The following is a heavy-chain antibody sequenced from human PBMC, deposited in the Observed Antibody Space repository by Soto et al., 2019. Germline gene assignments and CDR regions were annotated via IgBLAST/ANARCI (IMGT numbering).Heavy chain of an antibody. D-gene: IGHD6-6*01. V-gene: IGHV1-2*04. CDR1: GYTFTGYY. J-gene: IGHJ6*03. CDR2: INPNSGGT. Sequence: GASVKVSCKASGYTFTGYYMHWVRQAPGQGLEWMGWINPNSGGTNYAQKFQGWVTMTRDTSISTAYMELSRLRSDDTAVYYCARARQLVGYFYYYMDVWGKGTTVTVSS. CDR3: ARARQLVGYFYYYMDV.